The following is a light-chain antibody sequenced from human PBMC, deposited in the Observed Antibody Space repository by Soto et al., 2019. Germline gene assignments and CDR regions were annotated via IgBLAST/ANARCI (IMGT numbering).Light chain of an antibody. CDR3: QRYGSSPQT. CDR1: QSVSSNY. Sequence: EIVLTQSPGTLSLSPGERATLSCRASQSVSSNYLAWYQQKPGQAPSLLIFDASTRATGIPDRFSGSGSGTDFTLTISRLEPEDFAVYYCQRYGSSPQTFGQGTKVDIK. V-gene: IGKV3-20*01. CDR2: DAS. J-gene: IGKJ1*01.